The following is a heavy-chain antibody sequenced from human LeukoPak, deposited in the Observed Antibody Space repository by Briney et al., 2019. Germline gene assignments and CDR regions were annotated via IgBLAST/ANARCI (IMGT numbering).Heavy chain of an antibody. J-gene: IGHJ5*02. Sequence: PGGSLRLSCAASGFTFSTYSMTWVRQAPGKGLEWVSYISGGSGSIYYADSVRGRFTISRDNAKNSLYLQMNSLRDADTSVYYCARSDWFDPWGQGTLVTVSS. V-gene: IGHV3-48*02. CDR1: GFTFSTYS. CDR2: ISGGSGSI. CDR3: ARSDWFDP.